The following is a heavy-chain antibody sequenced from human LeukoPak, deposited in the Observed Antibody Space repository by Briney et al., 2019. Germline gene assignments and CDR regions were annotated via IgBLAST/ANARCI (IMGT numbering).Heavy chain of an antibody. CDR2: INERATII. D-gene: IGHD3-16*01. J-gene: IGHJ4*02. CDR3: VRDLILVWTPGDDFDH. Sequence: GSLRPSCAASGFTFSCYWKHWGPPAPGEGLERGSRINERATIISYADSVKGRFTISRENARNTLYLQMNSLTAEDTAVYYCVRDLILVWTPGDDFDHWGQGTLVTVSS. V-gene: IGHV3-74*01. CDR1: GFTFSCYW.